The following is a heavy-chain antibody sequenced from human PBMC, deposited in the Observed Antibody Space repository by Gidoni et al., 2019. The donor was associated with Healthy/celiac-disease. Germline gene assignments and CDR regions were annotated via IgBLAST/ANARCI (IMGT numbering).Heavy chain of an antibody. CDR3: AKDIAWELRSADY. CDR1: GVTFNNYA. D-gene: IGHD1-26*01. V-gene: IGHV3-23*01. CDR2: ISGSGGST. Sequence: EVQLLESGGGLLQPGGSLRLSCAASGVTFNNYAMSWVRQAPGKGLEWVSAISGSGGSTYYADSVKGRFTISRDNSKNTLYLQMNSLRAEDTAVYYCAKDIAWELRSADYWGQGTLVTVSS. J-gene: IGHJ4*02.